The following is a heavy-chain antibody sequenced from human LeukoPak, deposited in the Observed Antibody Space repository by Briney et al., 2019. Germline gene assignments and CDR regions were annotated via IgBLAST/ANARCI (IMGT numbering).Heavy chain of an antibody. CDR1: GFTLRSYV. Sequence: GGSLRLSCVASGFTLRSYVMNWVRQAPGKGLEWVSYISSSSSTIYYADSVKGRFTISRDNAKNSLYLQMNSLRAEDTAVYYCARESYYYYYMDVWGKGTTVTVSS. CDR2: ISSSSSTI. V-gene: IGHV3-48*01. CDR3: ARESYYYYYMDV. J-gene: IGHJ6*03.